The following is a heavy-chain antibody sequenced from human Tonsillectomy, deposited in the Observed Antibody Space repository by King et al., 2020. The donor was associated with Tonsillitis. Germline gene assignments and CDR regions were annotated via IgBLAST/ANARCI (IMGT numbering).Heavy chain of an antibody. CDR1: GYSFTSYW. CDR3: ARHRSITMIVENDI. J-gene: IGHJ3*02. V-gene: IGHV5-51*01. Sequence: QLVQSGAEVKKPGESLKISCKGSGYSFTSYWIGWVRQMPGKSLEWMGIINPGDSGTRYSPSFQGQVTISADKSISTAYLQWSSLKASDTAMYYCARHRSITMIVENDICGQGKMVTVSS. CDR2: INPGDSGT. D-gene: IGHD3-22*01.